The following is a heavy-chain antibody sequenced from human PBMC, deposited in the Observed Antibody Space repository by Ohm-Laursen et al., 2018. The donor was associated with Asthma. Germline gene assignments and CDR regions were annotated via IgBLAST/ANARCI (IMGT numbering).Heavy chain of an antibody. Sequence: ASVKVSCKASGYTFTSYGISWVRQAPGQGLEWMGWISAYYGNTNYAQKLQGRVTMTTDTSTSTAYMELRSLRSDDTAVYYCARNRGRYCSSTSCYEADYWGQGTLVTVSS. V-gene: IGHV1-18*04. D-gene: IGHD2-2*01. CDR2: ISAYYGNT. CDR3: ARNRGRYCSSTSCYEADY. J-gene: IGHJ4*02. CDR1: GYTFTSYG.